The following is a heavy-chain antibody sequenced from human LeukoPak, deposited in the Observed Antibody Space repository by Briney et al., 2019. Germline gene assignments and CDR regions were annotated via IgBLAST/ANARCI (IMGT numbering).Heavy chain of an antibody. J-gene: IGHJ4*02. CDR1: GYTFTGYY. CDR2: INPNSGGT. CDR3: ARYSPSSSSLGFDY. D-gene: IGHD6-6*01. V-gene: IGHV1-2*02. Sequence: ASVKVSCKASGYTFTGYYMHWVRQAPGQGLEWMGWINPNSGGTNYPQKFQGRVTMTRDTSISTAYMELSRLRSDDTAVYYCARYSPSSSSLGFDYWGQGTLVTVSS.